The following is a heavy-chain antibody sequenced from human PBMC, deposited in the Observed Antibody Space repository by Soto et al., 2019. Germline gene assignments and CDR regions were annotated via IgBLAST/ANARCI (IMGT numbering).Heavy chain of an antibody. CDR3: AKKVNSGSGSQFFDY. D-gene: IGHD3-10*01. Sequence: GGSLRLSCAASGFTFSSYSMSWVRQAPGKGLEWVSGFRSGGDDDTTYYADSVRGRFTISRDNSKNTLFLQMNSLRAEDTAIYYCAKKVNSGSGSQFFDYWGQGTLDTVSS. J-gene: IGHJ4*02. CDR2: FRSGGDDDTT. V-gene: IGHV3-23*01. CDR1: GFTFSSYS.